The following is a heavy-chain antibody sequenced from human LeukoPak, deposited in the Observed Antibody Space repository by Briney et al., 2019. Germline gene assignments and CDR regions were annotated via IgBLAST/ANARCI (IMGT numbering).Heavy chain of an antibody. V-gene: IGHV3-23*01. Sequence: GGSLRLSCAASGLTFSNHGMNWVRQAPGKGLEWVSGISPSGDITYYADSVKGRFTISRDNSKNTLYLEVISLTAEDTAVYYCAKDDAWLRFGEWSQGTLVTVSS. CDR1: GLTFSNHG. CDR2: ISPSGDIT. CDR3: AKDDAWLRFGE. D-gene: IGHD3-10*01. J-gene: IGHJ4*02.